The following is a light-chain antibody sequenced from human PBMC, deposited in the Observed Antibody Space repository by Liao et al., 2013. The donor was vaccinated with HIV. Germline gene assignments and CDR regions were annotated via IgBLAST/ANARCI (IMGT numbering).Light chain of an antibody. CDR1: KLGDKY. CDR3: QAWDSSTWV. V-gene: IGLV3-1*01. CDR2: QDN. Sequence: SYEVSQPTAVSVSPGQTASITCSGDKLGDKYACWYQQKPGQSPVLVIYQDNKRPSGIPERFSGSNSGNTATLTISGTQALDEADYYCQAWDSSTWVFGGGTKLTVL. J-gene: IGLJ3*02.